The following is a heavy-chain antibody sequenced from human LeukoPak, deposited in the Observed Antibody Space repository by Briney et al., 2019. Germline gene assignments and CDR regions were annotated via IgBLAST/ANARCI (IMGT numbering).Heavy chain of an antibody. D-gene: IGHD1-7*01. CDR1: GFTFSSHA. CDR2: TSGSDENT. CDR3: ASQLELRSYDCMDV. V-gene: IGHV3-23*01. J-gene: IGHJ6*03. Sequence: GGSLSLSCAACGFTFSSHAMMWLRQAAGKGLEGVSGTSGSDENTYYADSVKGRFTTSSDHSKNTQYLQINSLRAEYTALYYCASQLELRSYDCMDVWGKGTTVTVSS.